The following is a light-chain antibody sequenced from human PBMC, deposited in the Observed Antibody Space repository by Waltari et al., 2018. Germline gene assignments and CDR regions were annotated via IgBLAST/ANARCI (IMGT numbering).Light chain of an antibody. V-gene: IGKV3-11*01. J-gene: IGKJ2*02. Sequence: EIVLTQSPATLSLSTGEGATLPCRASKTISTYLAWYQQKAGQAPRLLIYDASKRATGIPARFSGSGSGTDFTLTISSLEPEDFALYYCQQRTNWPRTFGQGTKL. CDR1: KTISTY. CDR3: QQRTNWPRT. CDR2: DAS.